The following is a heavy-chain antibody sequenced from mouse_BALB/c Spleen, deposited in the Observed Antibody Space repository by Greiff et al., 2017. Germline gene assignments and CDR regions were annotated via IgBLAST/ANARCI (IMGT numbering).Heavy chain of an antibody. D-gene: IGHD1-1*01. J-gene: IGHJ3*01. CDR1: GYTFTSYW. V-gene: IGHV1-7*01. CDR2: INPSTGYT. CDR3: AGRDYGTRGKRWFAD. Sequence: VQLQQSGAELAKPGASVKMSCKASGYTFTSYWMHWVKQRPGQGLEWIGYINPSTGYTEYNQKFKDKATLTADKSSSTAYMQLSSLTSEDSAVYYCAGRDYGTRGKRWFADWGQGTLVTVSA.